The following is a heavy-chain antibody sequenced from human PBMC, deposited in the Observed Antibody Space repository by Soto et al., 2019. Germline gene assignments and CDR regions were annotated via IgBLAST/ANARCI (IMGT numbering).Heavy chain of an antibody. CDR2: IIPIVGTG. D-gene: IGHD6-13*01. CDR1: GGSFSSYA. J-gene: IGHJ6*02. CDR3: ARDLRAAGRPGMDV. V-gene: IGHV1-69*01. Sequence: QVQLVQSGAEVKKPGSSVKVSCKASGGSFSSYAISWVRQAPGQGLEWMGGIIPIVGTGNYAQNFQGRVTIPGDESTSTAYMALSSLRSEDTAMYYCARDLRAAGRPGMDVWGQGTTVTVSS.